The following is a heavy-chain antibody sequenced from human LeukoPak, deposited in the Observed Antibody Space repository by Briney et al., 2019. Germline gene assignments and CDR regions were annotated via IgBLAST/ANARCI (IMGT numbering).Heavy chain of an antibody. CDR2: IIPIFGTA. J-gene: IGHJ4*02. V-gene: IGHV1-69*05. CDR1: GGTFSSYA. CDR3: ASFMSEFDY. Sequence: ASVKVSYKASGGTFSSYAISWVRQAPGQGLEWMGRIIPIFGTANYAQKFQGRVTITTDESTSTAYMELSSLRSEDTAVYYCASFMSEFDYWGQGTLVTVSS.